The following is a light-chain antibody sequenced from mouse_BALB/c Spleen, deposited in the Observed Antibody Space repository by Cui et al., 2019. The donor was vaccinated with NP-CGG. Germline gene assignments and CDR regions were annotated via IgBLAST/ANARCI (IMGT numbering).Light chain of an antibody. CDR1: TGAVTTSNY. Sequence: DAVTQESALTTSPGETVTLTCRSSTGAVTTSNYANWVQEKPDHLFTGLIGGTNNRAPGVPARFSGSLIGDKAALTITGAQTEDEAIYFCALWYSNHWVFGGGTKLTVL. J-gene: IGLJ1*01. CDR3: ALWYSNHWV. V-gene: IGLV1*01. CDR2: GTN.